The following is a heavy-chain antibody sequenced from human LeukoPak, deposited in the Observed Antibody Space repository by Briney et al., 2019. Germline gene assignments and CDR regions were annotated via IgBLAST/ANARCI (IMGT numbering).Heavy chain of an antibody. J-gene: IGHJ4*02. CDR1: GFTFSSYG. CDR3: ARDLAGDAFDY. Sequence: GRSLRLSCAASGFTFSSYGMHWVRRAPGKGLEWVAVIWYDGSNKYYADSVKGRFTISRDNSKNTLYLQMNSLRAEDTAVYYCARDLAGDAFDYWGQGTLVTVSS. D-gene: IGHD7-27*01. V-gene: IGHV3-33*01. CDR2: IWYDGSNK.